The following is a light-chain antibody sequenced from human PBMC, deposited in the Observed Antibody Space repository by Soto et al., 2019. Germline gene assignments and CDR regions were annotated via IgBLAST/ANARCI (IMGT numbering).Light chain of an antibody. Sequence: QSALTQPASVSGSPGQSITISCTGTSSDVGGYNYVSWYQQHPGKAPKLMIYEVSNRPSGVSNRFSGSKSGNTASLTISGLQAEDEADYYCSSSTSRDTLLFGGGTKLTVL. V-gene: IGLV2-14*01. CDR1: SSDVGGYNY. J-gene: IGLJ2*01. CDR3: SSSTSRDTLL. CDR2: EVS.